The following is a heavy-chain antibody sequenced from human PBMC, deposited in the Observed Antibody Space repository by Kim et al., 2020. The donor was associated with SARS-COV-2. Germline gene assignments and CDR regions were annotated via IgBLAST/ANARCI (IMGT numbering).Heavy chain of an antibody. V-gene: IGHV3-9*01. J-gene: IGHJ5*02. CDR1: GFTFEDYA. CDR3: AKGHFYSSWSPRRFDP. CDR2: ISWSSATI. D-gene: IGHD3-10*01. Sequence: GGSLRLSCAASGFTFEDYAMHWVRQAPGKGLEWVSGISWSSATIDYADSVKGRFTISRVNAKNSLYLQMNSLRTEDTAMYYCAKGHFYSSWSPRRFDPWGQGILVTVSS.